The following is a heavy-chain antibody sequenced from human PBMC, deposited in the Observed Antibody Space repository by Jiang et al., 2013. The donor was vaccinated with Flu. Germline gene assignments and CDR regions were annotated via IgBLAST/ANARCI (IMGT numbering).Heavy chain of an antibody. CDR1: GGSISSSSYY. CDR3: ARDPLYYDTSTGFDY. J-gene: IGHJ4*02. V-gene: IGHV4-39*07. CDR2: IYYSGNT. Sequence: VLLKPSETLSLTCTVSGGSISSSSYYWGWIRQPPGKGLEWIGSIYYSGNTYYNPSLKSRVTISADTSKNQFSLKLSSVTAADTAVYYCARDPLYYDTSTGFDYWGQGTLVTVSS. D-gene: IGHD3-22*01.